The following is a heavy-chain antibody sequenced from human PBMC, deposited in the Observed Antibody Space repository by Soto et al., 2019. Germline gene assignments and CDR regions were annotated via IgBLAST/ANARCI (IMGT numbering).Heavy chain of an antibody. CDR2: INHSGST. CDR1: GGSFSGYY. V-gene: IGHV4-34*01. CDR3: ATLTGTPLYNWFDP. Sequence: QVQLQQWGAGLLKPSETLSLTCAVYGGSFSGYYWSWIRQPPGKGLEWIGEINHSGSTKYNPSLKSRVSISVDTSKHQSSLKLSSVPAADTAVYYCATLTGTPLYNWFDPWGQGTLVTVSS. J-gene: IGHJ5*02. D-gene: IGHD1-1*01.